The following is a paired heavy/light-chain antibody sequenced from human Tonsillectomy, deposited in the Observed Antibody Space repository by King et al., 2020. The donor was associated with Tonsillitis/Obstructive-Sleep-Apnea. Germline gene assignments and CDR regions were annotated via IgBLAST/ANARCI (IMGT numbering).Heavy chain of an antibody. Sequence: QPQLQESGPGLVKPSETLSLTCSVSGGSVSSRDYYWGWIRQPPGKGLEWIASIYYNGDTYYNPALEGRVTISVDTSKNQFSLKLSSVTAADTSVYYCARHAHDSNSYYYMDVWGTGTKVTVSS. CDR3: ARHAHDSNSYYYMDV. CDR2: IYYNGDT. V-gene: IGHV4-39*01. J-gene: IGHJ6*03. CDR1: GGSVSSRDYY. D-gene: IGHD2-21*02.
Light chain of an antibody. CDR3: QQYGNSPYT. J-gene: IGKJ2*01. CDR1: QSVLGSY. V-gene: IGKV3-20*01. Sequence: EIVLTQSPGTLSLSPGERATLSCRASQSVLGSYLAWYQQKPGQAPRLLIYGASSRATGFPDRFSGSGSGTDFTLTISRLEPEDFAVYYCQQYGNSPYTFGQGTKLEIK. CDR2: GAS.